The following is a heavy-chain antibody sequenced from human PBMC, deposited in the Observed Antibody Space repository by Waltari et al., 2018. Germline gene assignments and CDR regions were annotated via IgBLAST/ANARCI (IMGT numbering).Heavy chain of an antibody. J-gene: IGHJ4*02. CDR1: GFPFSSYG. CDR2: RSLDGSNK. D-gene: IGHD6-13*01. V-gene: IGHV3-30*18. Sequence: QVQLVESGGGVVQPGRSLRLSCTVSGFPFSSYGMHWVRQAPGQGLEWVAGRSLDGSNKYYADSVKGRFTVSRDNSKNTLYLQMNSLRTEDTAVYYCAKDRSSSAIFDYWGQGTLVTVSS. CDR3: AKDRSSSAIFDY.